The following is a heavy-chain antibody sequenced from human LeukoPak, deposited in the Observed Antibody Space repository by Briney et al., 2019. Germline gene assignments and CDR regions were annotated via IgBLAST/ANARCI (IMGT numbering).Heavy chain of an antibody. Sequence: ASVKVSCKASGYTFASYGISWVRQAPGQGLEWMGWIAVYKGNTDYAQKLQGRVTMTADTVTNTAFMELRNLKSDDTAVYFCARDYDFWNNYTYRYYYGLDVWGTGTTVIVSS. V-gene: IGHV1-18*01. CDR1: GYTFASYG. D-gene: IGHD3-3*01. CDR2: IAVYKGNT. J-gene: IGHJ6*04. CDR3: ARDYDFWNNYTYRYYYGLDV.